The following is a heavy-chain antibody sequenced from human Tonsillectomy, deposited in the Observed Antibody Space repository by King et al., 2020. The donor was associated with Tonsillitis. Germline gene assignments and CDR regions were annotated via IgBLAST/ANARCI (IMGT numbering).Heavy chain of an antibody. Sequence: VQLVESGGGLVQAGGSLRLSCEVSGFSVSSNYLTWVRQAPGKGLEWVSVIYSGGSTYYADSVKGRFTISRDNSKNTLYLQMNRLRAEDTAVYYCAREEVAAHPPFFDQWGQGTLVTVSS. J-gene: IGHJ4*02. V-gene: IGHV3-66*01. D-gene: IGHD6-13*01. CDR2: IYSGGST. CDR1: GFSVSSNY. CDR3: AREEVAAHPPFFDQ.